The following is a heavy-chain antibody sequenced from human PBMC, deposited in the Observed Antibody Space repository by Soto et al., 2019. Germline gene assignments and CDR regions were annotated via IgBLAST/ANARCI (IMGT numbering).Heavy chain of an antibody. CDR2: INHSGST. D-gene: IGHD3-22*01. CDR3: ASPGYYDSSGYPDAFDI. V-gene: IGHV4-34*01. J-gene: IGHJ3*02. CDR1: GGSFSGYY. Sequence: QVQLQQWGAGLLKPSETLSLTCAVYGGSFSGYYWSWIRQPPGKGLEWLGEINHSGSTNYNQSLKSRVTISVDTSKNQFSLKLSSVTAADTAVYYCASPGYYDSSGYPDAFDIWGQGTMVTVSS.